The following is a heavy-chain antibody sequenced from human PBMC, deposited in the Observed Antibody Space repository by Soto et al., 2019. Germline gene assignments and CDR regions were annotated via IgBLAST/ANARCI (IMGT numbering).Heavy chain of an antibody. CDR2: IYYSGST. CDR3: ARTHSRMGGMTYMDV. D-gene: IGHD1-26*01. Sequence: SETLSLTCTVSGGSISSSSYYWGWIRQPPGKGLEWIGSIYYSGSTYYNPSLKSRVTISVDTSKNQFSLKLSSVTAADTAVYYCARTHSRMGGMTYMDVWGKGTTVTVSS. CDR1: GGSISSSSYY. J-gene: IGHJ6*03. V-gene: IGHV4-39*01.